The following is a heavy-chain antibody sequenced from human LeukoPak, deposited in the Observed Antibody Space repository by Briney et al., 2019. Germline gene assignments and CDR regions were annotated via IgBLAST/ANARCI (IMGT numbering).Heavy chain of an antibody. D-gene: IGHD1-1*01. Sequence: GGSLRLSCAASGFTFSSYELNCVPATPGKGLWWIAYISSSGTTIYSADSVKVRFTVSRDNAKKALYLQMGNLRAEGTDVYLCARIPAYKIRYFDYGGKGPRDSVP. V-gene: IGHV3-48*03. CDR1: GFTFSSYE. CDR3: ARIPAYKIRYFDY. CDR2: ISSSGTTI. J-gene: IGHJ4*02.